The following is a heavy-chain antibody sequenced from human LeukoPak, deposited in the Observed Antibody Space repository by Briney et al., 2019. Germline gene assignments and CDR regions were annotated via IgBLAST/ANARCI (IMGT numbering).Heavy chain of an antibody. V-gene: IGHV3-23*01. D-gene: IGHD4-17*01. CDR1: GFTFSSYA. J-gene: IGHJ6*03. CDR2: ISGSGART. Sequence: GGSLRLSCAASGFTFSSYAMSWVRQAPGKGLEWVSAISGSGARTYYADSVKGRFTISRDNSKNTLYLQMNSLRAEDTAVYSCAKSGGDYWLSNYYYMDVWGKGTTVTVSS. CDR3: AKSGGDYWLSNYYYMDV.